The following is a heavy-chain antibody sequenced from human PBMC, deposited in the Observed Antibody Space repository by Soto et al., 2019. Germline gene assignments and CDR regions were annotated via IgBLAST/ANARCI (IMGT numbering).Heavy chain of an antibody. D-gene: IGHD3-3*02. CDR1: GFTFSSYE. V-gene: IGHV3-48*03. CDR2: ISTSSGAI. CDR3: ARDRLSMVADITYFFDY. Sequence: GSLRLSCEGSGFTFSSYEMNWVRQAPGKGLEWISYISTSSGAIFYADSVKGRFTISRDNSKNSLYLQMNSLRAEDTAVYYCARDRLSMVADITYFFDYWGQGTPVTVSS. J-gene: IGHJ4*02.